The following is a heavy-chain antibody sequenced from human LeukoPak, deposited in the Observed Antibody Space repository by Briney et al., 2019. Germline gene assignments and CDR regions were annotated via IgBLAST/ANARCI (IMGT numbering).Heavy chain of an antibody. D-gene: IGHD3-22*01. Sequence: PSETLSLTCTVSGGSVSSGSYYRSWIRQPPGKGLERIGYIYYSGSTNYNPSLKSRVTISVDTSKNQFSLKLSSVTAADTAVYYCASKSYYYDSSGYRKWGQGTLVTVSS. V-gene: IGHV4-61*01. CDR2: IYYSGST. CDR3: ASKSYYYDSSGYRK. CDR1: GGSVSSGSYY. J-gene: IGHJ4*02.